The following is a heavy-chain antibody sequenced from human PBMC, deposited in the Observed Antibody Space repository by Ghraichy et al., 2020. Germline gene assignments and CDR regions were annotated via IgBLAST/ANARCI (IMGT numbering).Heavy chain of an antibody. D-gene: IGHD6-19*01. Sequence: SVKVSCKASGFTFTSSAMQWVRQARGQRLEWIGWIVVGSGNTNYAQKFQERVTITRDMSTSTAYMELSSLRSEDTAVYYCAAALYSSGWYERVDAWGQGTLVTVSS. V-gene: IGHV1-58*02. CDR3: AAALYSSGWYERVDA. CDR1: GFTFTSSA. CDR2: IVVGSGNT. J-gene: IGHJ4*02.